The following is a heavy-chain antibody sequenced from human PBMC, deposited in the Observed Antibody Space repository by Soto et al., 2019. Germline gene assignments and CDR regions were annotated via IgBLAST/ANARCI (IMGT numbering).Heavy chain of an antibody. CDR2: FYSSGNL. CDR3: ATSPRVAV. Sequence: EVQLVESGGGLIQPGGSLRLSCAASGFTVSNNYMIWVRQAPGKGLEWVSLFYSSGNLHYADSVRGRFTISRDKSNNTLYLQRNSLRAEDTAVSYCATSPRVAVGGQGTTVTVSS. J-gene: IGHJ6*02. CDR1: GFTVSNNY. V-gene: IGHV3-53*01.